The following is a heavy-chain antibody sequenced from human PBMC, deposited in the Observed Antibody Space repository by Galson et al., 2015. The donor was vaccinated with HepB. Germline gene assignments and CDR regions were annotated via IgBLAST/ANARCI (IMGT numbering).Heavy chain of an antibody. V-gene: IGHV3-33*01. CDR3: GRDVGP. J-gene: IGHJ5*02. Sequence: SLRLSCAASGFTFTNYGIHWVRQAPGAGLEWVAVIWFDGSKTNYAESVEGRFSISRDDSKNTVTLQMNSLRAEDTAVYYCGRDVGPWGQGTLVTVSS. CDR2: IWFDGSKT. CDR1: GFTFTNYG.